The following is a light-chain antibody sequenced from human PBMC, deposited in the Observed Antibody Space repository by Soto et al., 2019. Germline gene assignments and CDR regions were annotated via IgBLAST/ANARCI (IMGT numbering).Light chain of an antibody. CDR3: MQRLEFPLT. CDR2: TLS. V-gene: IGKV2-40*01. CDR1: RSLLDSDDVHTY. Sequence: DIVMTPAPVSLSVTPGEPASISCSSSRSLLDSDDVHTYVDWYLQKPGQSPQLLIYTLSYRASGVPPRFSGSGSDTDFTLKISRVEAEDVGVYYCMQRLEFPLTFGGGTKVEIK. J-gene: IGKJ4*01.